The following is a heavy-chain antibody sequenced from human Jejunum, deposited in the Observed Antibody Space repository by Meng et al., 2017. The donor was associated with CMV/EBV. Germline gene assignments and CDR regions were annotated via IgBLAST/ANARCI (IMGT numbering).Heavy chain of an antibody. CDR1: VGSFTGYY. V-gene: IGHV4-34*01. J-gene: IGHJ4*02. CDR3: AGGYNMNF. CDR2: INHSGGT. D-gene: IGHD1-14*01. Sequence: SLSSAAPVGSFTGYYSSWIRQAPGKGLEWIGQINHSGGTNYNPSLKSRVSISRDTSKNQFSLRLTSLTAADTAVYYCAGGYNMNFWGQGARVTVSS.